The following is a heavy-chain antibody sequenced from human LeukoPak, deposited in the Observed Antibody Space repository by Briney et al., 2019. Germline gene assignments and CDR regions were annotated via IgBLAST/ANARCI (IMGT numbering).Heavy chain of an antibody. D-gene: IGHD6-19*01. V-gene: IGHV3-7*03. Sequence: GGPLRLSCAASGFTFSSYWMSWVRQAPGKGLEWVANIKQDGSEKYYVDSVKGRFTISRDNAKNSLYLQMNSLRAEDTALYYCARETLSGWYIDYWGQGTLVTVSS. CDR3: ARETLSGWYIDY. CDR1: GFTFSSYW. J-gene: IGHJ4*02. CDR2: IKQDGSEK.